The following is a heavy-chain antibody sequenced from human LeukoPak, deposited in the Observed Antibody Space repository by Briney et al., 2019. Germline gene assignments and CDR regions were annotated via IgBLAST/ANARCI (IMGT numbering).Heavy chain of an antibody. CDR3: ARSGSYSPYYFDY. CDR2: IYYSGST. V-gene: IGHV4-31*03. D-gene: IGHD1-26*01. Sequence: SQTLSLTCTVSGGSISSGGYYWSWIRQHPGKGLEWIGYIYYSGSTYYNPSLKSRVTISVDTSKNQFFLKLSSVTAADTAVYYCARSGSYSPYYFDYWGQGTLVTVSS. J-gene: IGHJ4*02. CDR1: GGSISSGGYY.